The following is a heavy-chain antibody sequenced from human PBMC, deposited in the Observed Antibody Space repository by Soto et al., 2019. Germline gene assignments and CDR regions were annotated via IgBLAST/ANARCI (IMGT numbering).Heavy chain of an antibody. CDR2: INPATGAA. J-gene: IGHJ3*02. D-gene: IGHD3-3*01. CDR1: GYPVTAYY. V-gene: IGHV1-2*02. CDR3: ARGGGVGVAGSAAFDM. Sequence: QLHLVQSGAVVKKPGASVTVSCSASGYPVTAYYMHWVRQAPGRGLEWMGGINPATGAAKYTQTFEGRVTMTRDTSTSTGVMGRSGLTSEDTAVFYCARGGGVGVAGSAAFDMWGQGTLVTVSS.